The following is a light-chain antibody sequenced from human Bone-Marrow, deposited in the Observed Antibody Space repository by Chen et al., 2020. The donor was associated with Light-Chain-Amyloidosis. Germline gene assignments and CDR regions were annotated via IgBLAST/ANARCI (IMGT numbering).Light chain of an antibody. CDR2: DAS. J-gene: IGKJ1*01. CDR3: QQYDNYWT. V-gene: IGKV1-5*01. CDR1: QSISHW. Sequence: DIQLTPSPSTLSASVGDRVTITCRASQSISHWLAWYQQKPGKAPKLLIFDASNVQSGVPSRFSGSGSGTQFTLTISSLQPDDFATYYCQQYDNYWTFGQGTQVEIK.